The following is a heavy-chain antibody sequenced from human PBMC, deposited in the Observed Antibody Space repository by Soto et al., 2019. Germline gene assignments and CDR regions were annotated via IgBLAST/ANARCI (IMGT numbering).Heavy chain of an antibody. J-gene: IGHJ4*02. CDR2: INAGNGNT. V-gene: IGHV1-3*01. CDR1: GYTFTSYA. CDR3: ASLLYCSGGSCASVRDY. Sequence: QVQLVQSGAEVKKPGASVKVSCKASGYTFTSYAMHWVRQAPGQRLEWMGWINAGNGNTKYSQKFQGRVTITRDTSASTAYMELSSLRSEDTAVYYCASLLYCSGGSCASVRDYWGQGTLVTVSS. D-gene: IGHD2-15*01.